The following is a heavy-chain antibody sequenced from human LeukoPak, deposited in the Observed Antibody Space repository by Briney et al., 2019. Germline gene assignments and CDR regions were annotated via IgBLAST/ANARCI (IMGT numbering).Heavy chain of an antibody. J-gene: IGHJ1*01. CDR1: GFSLSTSGVG. CDR2: IYWNDDK. CDR3: ARAPRAYDSSGYYPTDEYFQH. V-gene: IGHV2-5*01. Sequence: SGPTLVNPTQTLTLTCTFSGFSLSTSGVGVGWIRQPPGKALEWLAVIYWNDDKRYSPSLKSRLTITKDTSKNPVVLTMTNMAPVDTATYYCARAPRAYDSSGYYPTDEYFQHWGQGTLVTVSS. D-gene: IGHD3-22*01.